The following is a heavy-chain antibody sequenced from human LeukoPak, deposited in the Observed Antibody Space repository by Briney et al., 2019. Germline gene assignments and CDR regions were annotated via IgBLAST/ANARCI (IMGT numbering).Heavy chain of an antibody. CDR2: IYYSGST. V-gene: IGHV4-39*07. J-gene: IGHJ4*02. Sequence: SETLSLTCTVSGGSISSSSYYWGWIRQPPGKGLEWIGSIYYSGSTYYDPSLKSRVTISVDTSKNQFSLNLSSVTAADTAVYYCARGIADPYSFDSWGQGTLVTVSS. CDR3: ARGIADPYSFDS. D-gene: IGHD6-13*01. CDR1: GGSISSSSYY.